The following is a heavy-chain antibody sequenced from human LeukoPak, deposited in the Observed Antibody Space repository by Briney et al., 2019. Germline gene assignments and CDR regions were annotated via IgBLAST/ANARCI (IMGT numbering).Heavy chain of an antibody. D-gene: IGHD3-16*02. CDR1: GYRFTSYW. CDR2: IYPGDSDT. CDR3: ARPSGELSPWGAFDI. V-gene: IGHV5-51*01. Sequence: GESLKISCKGSGYRFTSYWIGWVRQMPGKGLEWMGIIYPGDSDTRYSPSFQGQVTISADKSISTAYLQWSSLKASDTAMYYCARPSGELSPWGAFDIWGQGTMVTVSS. J-gene: IGHJ3*02.